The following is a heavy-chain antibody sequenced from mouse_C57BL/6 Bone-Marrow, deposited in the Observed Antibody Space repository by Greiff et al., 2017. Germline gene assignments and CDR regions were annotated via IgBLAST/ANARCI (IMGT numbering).Heavy chain of an antibody. J-gene: IGHJ2*01. CDR1: GFNIQDYY. CDR2: IDPEDGET. D-gene: IGHD1-1*01. CDR3: ASYYGSPYYLDY. Sequence: EVQLQQSGAELVKPGASVKLSCTASGFNIQDYYMHWVKQRTEQGLEWIGRIDPEDGETKYAPKFPGKATITADTSSNTAYRQLSSLTSEDTTVYYCASYYGSPYYLDYWGQGTTLTVSS. V-gene: IGHV14-2*01.